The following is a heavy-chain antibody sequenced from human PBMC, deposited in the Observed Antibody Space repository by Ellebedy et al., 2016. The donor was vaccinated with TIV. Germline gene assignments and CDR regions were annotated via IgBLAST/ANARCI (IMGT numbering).Heavy chain of an antibody. D-gene: IGHD4-23*01. CDR2: IFYTGVT. V-gene: IGHV4-39*01. J-gene: IGHJ5*02. CDR3: ARQIGAYGGRFDP. CDR1: GDSIATSSYY. Sequence: MPGGSLRLSCSVSGDSIATSSYYWAWIRQPPGKGLECIGSIFYTGVTYYNSYLESRVTISVDTSKNQFSLQLRSVTVADTTLYYCARQIGAYGGRFDPWGQGARVTVSS.